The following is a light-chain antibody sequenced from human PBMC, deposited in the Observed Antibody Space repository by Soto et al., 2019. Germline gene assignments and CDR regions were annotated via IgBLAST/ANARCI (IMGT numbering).Light chain of an antibody. J-gene: IGLJ1*01. Sequence: QSVLTQPPSLSGAPGQRVTISCTGSSSNIGAGYDVHWYQQVPGTAPKLLIYGNTNRPSGVPDRFSGSKSGTSASLVITGLQADDEADYYCQSYDNSLSGTYVFGNGTKVTVL. CDR1: SSNIGAGYD. CDR3: QSYDNSLSGTYV. CDR2: GNT. V-gene: IGLV1-40*01.